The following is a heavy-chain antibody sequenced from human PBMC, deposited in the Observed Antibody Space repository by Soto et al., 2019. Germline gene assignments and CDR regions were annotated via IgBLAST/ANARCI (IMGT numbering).Heavy chain of an antibody. V-gene: IGHV3-43*01. Sequence: PGGSLRLSCAASGFTFDDYTMHWVRQAPGKGLEWVSLISWDGGTTYYADSVKGRFTISRDNSKTSLYLQMNSLRTEDTALYYCAKDSGGSSWWSGSYYAMDVWGQGTTVTGSS. CDR1: GFTFDDYT. D-gene: IGHD6-13*01. CDR2: ISWDGGTT. CDR3: AKDSGGSSWWSGSYYAMDV. J-gene: IGHJ6*02.